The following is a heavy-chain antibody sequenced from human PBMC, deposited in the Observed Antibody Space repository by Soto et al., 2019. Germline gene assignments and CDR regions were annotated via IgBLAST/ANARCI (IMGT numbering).Heavy chain of an antibody. V-gene: IGHV3-74*03. D-gene: IGHD4-17*01. CDR2: INGDGSDI. Sequence: EVQLVQSGGGLVQPGGSLRLSCGASGFDFSNYWMHWIRQDPGMGLVWVSRINGDGSDIKYADSVKGRFTISRDNAKNTVYLQMNSLRVEDTAVYYCARDQTTGDWFDAWGQGTLVTVSS. CDR3: ARDQTTGDWFDA. J-gene: IGHJ5*02. CDR1: GFDFSNYW.